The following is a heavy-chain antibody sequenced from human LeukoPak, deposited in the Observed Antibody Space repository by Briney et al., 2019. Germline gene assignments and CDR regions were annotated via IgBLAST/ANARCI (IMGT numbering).Heavy chain of an antibody. J-gene: IGHJ5*02. CDR1: VYTFNNYG. V-gene: IGHV1-18*01. D-gene: IGHD2-15*01. CDR3: ARDWGSTATPNWFDP. Sequence: ASEKVSCKASVYTFNNYGISWVRQAPGQGLEWMGWISPYNRNTEYAQKFQGRLTMPTDTSTNTVYMELRNLGYDDTAIYYCARDWGSTATPNWFDPWGQGTQVTVSS. CDR2: ISPYNRNT.